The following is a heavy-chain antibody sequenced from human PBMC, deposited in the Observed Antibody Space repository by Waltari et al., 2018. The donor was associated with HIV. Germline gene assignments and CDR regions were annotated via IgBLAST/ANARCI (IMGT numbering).Heavy chain of an antibody. D-gene: IGHD3-10*01. V-gene: IGHV4-34*01. CDR3: ARARSIKVRGEWGWDSQFYGLDV. J-gene: IGHJ6*02. CDR1: GVSFSGSF. CDR2: IDHHGLT. Sequence: VQLQQWGAGLLLPSDTLSLTCAVYGVSFSGSFCTGSRHAPGTRIQWIGEIDHHGLTKLTPSLKSRVTLSVDSSTKQFSLNLLSVTAADTAQYFCARARSIKVRGEWGWDSQFYGLDVWGQGTTVIVSS.